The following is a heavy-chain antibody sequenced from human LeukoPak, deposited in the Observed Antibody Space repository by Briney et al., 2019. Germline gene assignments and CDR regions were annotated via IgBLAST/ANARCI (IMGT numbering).Heavy chain of an antibody. J-gene: IGHJ3*02. CDR1: GGSISSGDYY. CDR3: ARVGYWDYYDSSGFFAFDI. D-gene: IGHD3-22*01. V-gene: IGHV4-30-4*08. Sequence: PSETLSLTCTVSGGSISSGDYYWSWIRQPPGKGLEWIGYIYYGGSTYYNPSLKSRVTISVDTSKNQFSLKLSSVTAADTAVYYCARVGYWDYYDSSGFFAFDIWGQGTMVTVSS. CDR2: IYYGGST.